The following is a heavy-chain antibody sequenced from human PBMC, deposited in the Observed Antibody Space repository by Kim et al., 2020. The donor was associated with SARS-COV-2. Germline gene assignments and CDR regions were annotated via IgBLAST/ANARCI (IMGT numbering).Heavy chain of an antibody. J-gene: IGHJ6*02. Sequence: ASVKVSCKASGYTFTSYYMHWVRQAPGQGLEWMGIINPSGGSTSYAQKFQGRVTMTRDTSTSTVYMALSSLRSEDTAVYYCARDSEAMVTPGPYYYYGMDVWGQGTTVTVSS. CDR3: ARDSEAMVTPGPYYYYGMDV. D-gene: IGHD5-18*01. CDR1: GYTFTSYY. CDR2: INPSGGST. V-gene: IGHV1-46*01.